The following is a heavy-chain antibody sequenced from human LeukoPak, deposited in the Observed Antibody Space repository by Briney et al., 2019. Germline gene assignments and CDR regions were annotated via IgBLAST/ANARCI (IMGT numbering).Heavy chain of an antibody. D-gene: IGHD5-18*01. V-gene: IGHV3-66*01. CDR2: IYSGGST. CDR3: ARARGYSYGYFGNYYFDY. Sequence: GGSLRLSCAASGFTVSSNYMSWVRQAPGEGLEWVSVIYSGGSTYYADSAKGRFTISRDNSNNTLYLQMNSLRAEDTAVYYCARARGYSYGYFGNYYFDYWGQGTLVTVSS. CDR1: GFTVSSNY. J-gene: IGHJ4*02.